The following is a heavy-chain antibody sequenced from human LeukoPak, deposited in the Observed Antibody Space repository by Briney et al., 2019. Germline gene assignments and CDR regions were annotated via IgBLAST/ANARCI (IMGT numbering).Heavy chain of an antibody. D-gene: IGHD3-10*01. CDR2: INSDGSST. Sequence: PGGSLRLSCAASGFTFRNYWMHWVRQAPGKGLVWVSRINSDGSSTNYADSVKGRFTISRDNAKNSLYLQMNSLRAEDTAVYYCAREVVRGVMSYYYGMDVWGQGTTVTVSS. CDR3: AREVVRGVMSYYYGMDV. J-gene: IGHJ6*02. CDR1: GFTFRNYW. V-gene: IGHV3-74*01.